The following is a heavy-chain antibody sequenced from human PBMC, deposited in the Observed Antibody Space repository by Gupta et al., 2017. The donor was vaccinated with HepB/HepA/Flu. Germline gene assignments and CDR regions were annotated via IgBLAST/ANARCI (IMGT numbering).Heavy chain of an antibody. Sequence: EVQLLESGGGLVQPGGSLRLSCAASGFTLSSYAMTWVRQAPGKGLEWVSTISDSGGGTYYADSVKGRFTISRDNSKNTLYLQMNSLRAEDTAVYYCAKAGIAAGGYYYYYYMDVWGKGTTVAVSS. CDR1: GFTLSSYA. J-gene: IGHJ6*03. D-gene: IGHD6-13*01. CDR3: AKAGIAAGGYYYYYYMDV. CDR2: ISDSGGGT. V-gene: IGHV3-23*01.